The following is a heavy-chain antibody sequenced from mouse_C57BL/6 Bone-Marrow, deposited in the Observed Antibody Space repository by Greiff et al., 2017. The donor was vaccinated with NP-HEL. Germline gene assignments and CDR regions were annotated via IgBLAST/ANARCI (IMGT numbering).Heavy chain of an antibody. CDR3: SRTGYNSNYEYYNAMDY. CDR1: GYTFTDYY. D-gene: IGHD2-5*01. Sequence: EVQLQQPGPELVKPGASVKISCKASGYTFTDYYMNWVKQSPGQSLEWIGDINPNNGGTSYNQKFKGKATLTVDKSSSTAYMELRSLTSEDSADYYCSRTGYNSNYEYYNAMDYWGQGTAVTVSA. CDR2: INPNNGGT. V-gene: IGHV1-26*01. J-gene: IGHJ4*01.